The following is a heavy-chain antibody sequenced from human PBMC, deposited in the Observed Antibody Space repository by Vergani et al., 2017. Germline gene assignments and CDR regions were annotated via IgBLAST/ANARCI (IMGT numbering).Heavy chain of an antibody. V-gene: IGHV3-9*01. Sequence: QLQESGSGLVKPSQTLSLTCAVSGGSISSGGYSWSWIRQPPGKGLEWVSGISWNSGSIGYADSVKGRFTISRDNAKNSLYLQMNSLRAEDTALYYCAKDIHDFWSGYFTRYFDYWGQGTLVTVSS. J-gene: IGHJ4*02. CDR1: GGSISSGGYS. CDR2: ISWNSGSI. CDR3: AKDIHDFWSGYFTRYFDY. D-gene: IGHD3-3*01.